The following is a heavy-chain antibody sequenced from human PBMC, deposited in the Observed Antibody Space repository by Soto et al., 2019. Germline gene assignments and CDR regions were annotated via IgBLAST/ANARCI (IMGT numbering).Heavy chain of an antibody. V-gene: IGHV4-34*01. Sequence: QVQLQQWGAGLLKPSETLSLSCAVYGGSFSNNYWSWIRQPPGKGLEWIGEIVHSGSTNYNPSLKSRVTISIDKSKSHFSLKLSSVTAADTAVYFCARGFRVVPTPIRAYYYYYGLDVWGQGTTVTVSS. CDR1: GGSFSNNY. J-gene: IGHJ6*02. D-gene: IGHD2-2*01. CDR3: ARGFRVVPTPIRAYYYYYGLDV. CDR2: IVHSGST.